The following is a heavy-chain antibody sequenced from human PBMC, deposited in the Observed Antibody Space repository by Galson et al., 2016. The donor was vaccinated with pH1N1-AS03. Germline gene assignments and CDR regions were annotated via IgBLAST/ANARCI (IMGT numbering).Heavy chain of an antibody. J-gene: IGHJ6*02. CDR2: IGSAGDT. V-gene: IGHV3-13*01. CDR3: ARDPHGLDV. Sequence: SLRLSCAASGFTFSDFDMHWVRQVSRKGLEWVSGIGSAGDTYYAASVKGRFTISRENAKKSLYLQMSSVTAGDTAVYYCARDPHGLDVWGQGTAVTVSS. CDR1: GFTFSDFD.